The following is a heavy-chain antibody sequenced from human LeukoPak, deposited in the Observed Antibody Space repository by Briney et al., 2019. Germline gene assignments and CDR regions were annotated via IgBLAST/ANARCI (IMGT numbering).Heavy chain of an antibody. CDR1: GFTFDDYA. Sequence: PGRSLRLSCAASGFTFDDYAMHWVRQAPGKGLEWVSGISWNSGSIGYADSVKGRFTISRDNAKNSLYLQMNSLRAEDTALYYCAKAFIADRAPYNWFDPWGQGTLVTVSS. D-gene: IGHD6-6*01. V-gene: IGHV3-9*01. CDR2: ISWNSGSI. J-gene: IGHJ5*02. CDR3: AKAFIADRAPYNWFDP.